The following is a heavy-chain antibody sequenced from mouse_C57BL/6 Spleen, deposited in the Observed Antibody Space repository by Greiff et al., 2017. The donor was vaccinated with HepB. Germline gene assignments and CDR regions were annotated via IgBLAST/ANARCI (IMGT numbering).Heavy chain of an antibody. CDR1: GFTFSDYY. Sequence: EVKLVESGGGLVQPGGSLKLSCAASGFTFSDYYMYWVRQTPEKGLEWVAYISNGGGSTYYPDTVKGRFTITRDNTKNTLYLQLSRLKSEDTAMYYCARGLGSSFGGFAYWGQGTLVTVSA. D-gene: IGHD1-1*01. CDR2: ISNGGGST. CDR3: ARGLGSSFGGFAY. J-gene: IGHJ3*01. V-gene: IGHV5-12*01.